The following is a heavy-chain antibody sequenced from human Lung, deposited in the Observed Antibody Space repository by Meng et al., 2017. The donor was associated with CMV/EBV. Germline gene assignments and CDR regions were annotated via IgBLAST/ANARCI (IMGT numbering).Heavy chain of an antibody. J-gene: IGHJ4*02. D-gene: IGHD2-15*01. CDR1: GFTFNTYA. Sequence: GESLKISCAASGFTFNTYAMTWVRQAPGRGLESVSIISGNGGVTYYADSVKGRFTISRDNSKNTVYPQMNSLRAEDTAVYYCAKDLRDIVVLVGARVHWGQGTXVTVSS. V-gene: IGHV3-23*01. CDR3: AKDLRDIVVLVGARVH. CDR2: ISGNGGVT.